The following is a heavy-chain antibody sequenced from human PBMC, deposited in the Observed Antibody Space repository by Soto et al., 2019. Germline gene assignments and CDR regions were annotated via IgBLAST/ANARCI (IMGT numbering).Heavy chain of an antibody. Sequence: SLRLSCAASGFTFSSYGMHWVRQAPGKGLEWVAVISYDGSNKYYADSVKGRFTISRDNSKNTLYLQMNSLRAEDTAVYYCAKDGSGSYWRSYYYYYGMDVWGQGTTVTVS. CDR1: GFTFSSYG. CDR2: ISYDGSNK. V-gene: IGHV3-30*18. J-gene: IGHJ6*02. CDR3: AKDGSGSYWRSYYYYYGMDV. D-gene: IGHD1-26*01.